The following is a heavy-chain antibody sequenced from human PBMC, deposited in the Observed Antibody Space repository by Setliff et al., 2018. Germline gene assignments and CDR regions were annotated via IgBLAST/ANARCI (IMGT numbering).Heavy chain of an antibody. CDR1: GGTFSSYA. CDR3: ARGQERDYNFWSGYYTYYYYGMDV. J-gene: IGHJ6*02. V-gene: IGHV1-69*13. D-gene: IGHD3-3*01. CDR2: IIPIFGTA. Sequence: ASVKVSCKASGGTFSSYAISWVRQAPGQGLEWMGGIIPIFGTANYAQKFQGRVTITADESTSTAYMELSSLRSEDTAVYYCARGQERDYNFWSGYYTYYYYGMDVWGQGTTVTVSS.